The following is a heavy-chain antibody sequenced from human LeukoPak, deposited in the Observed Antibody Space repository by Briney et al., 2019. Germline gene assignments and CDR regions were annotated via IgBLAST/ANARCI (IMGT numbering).Heavy chain of an antibody. CDR2: IYFSGST. CDR1: GGSISSSNW. J-gene: IGHJ4*02. Sequence: PSETLSLTCAVSGGSISSSNWWSWVRQPPGKGLEWIGYIYFSGSTSYNPSLKSRVTISVDRSKNQFSLKLSSVAAADTAVYYCARSYDTNFDYWGQGTLVTVSS. V-gene: IGHV4-4*02. CDR3: ARSYDTNFDY. D-gene: IGHD3-3*01.